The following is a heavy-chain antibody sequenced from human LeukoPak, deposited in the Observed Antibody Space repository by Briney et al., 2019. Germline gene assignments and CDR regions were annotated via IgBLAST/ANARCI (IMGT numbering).Heavy chain of an antibody. CDR3: ARGDIVVPAQGGTYFDY. J-gene: IGHJ4*02. Sequence: PSETLSLTCAVYGGSFSGYYWSWIRQPPGKGLEWIGEINHSGSTNYNPSLKSRVTISVDTSKNQFSLKLSSVTAADTAVYYCARGDIVVPAQGGTYFDYWGQGTLVTVSS. V-gene: IGHV4-34*01. D-gene: IGHD2-2*01. CDR2: INHSGST. CDR1: GGSFSGYY.